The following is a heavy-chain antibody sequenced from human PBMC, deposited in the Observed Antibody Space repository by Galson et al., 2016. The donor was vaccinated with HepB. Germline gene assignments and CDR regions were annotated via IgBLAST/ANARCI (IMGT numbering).Heavy chain of an antibody. J-gene: IGHJ4*02. Sequence: SLRLSCAASGFTFTDYGMHWVRQAPGKGLEWVAVVWSDGSSKNYADSVRGRFTISRDTPKNTLYLQMNSLRAEDTAIYYCARDQWELLLDYWGQGTPVTVSS. CDR2: VWSDGSSK. V-gene: IGHV3-33*01. CDR1: GFTFTDYG. D-gene: IGHD1-26*01. CDR3: ARDQWELLLDY.